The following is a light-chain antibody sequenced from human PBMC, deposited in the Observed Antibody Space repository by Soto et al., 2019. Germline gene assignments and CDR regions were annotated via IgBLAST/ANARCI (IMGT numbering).Light chain of an antibody. V-gene: IGLV2-14*01. CDR3: CSYTTSGTPV. Sequence: QSVLSQPASVSGSPGQSITMSCTGASTVVGGYDYVSWYRQHPGEAPKLLIYEVTHRPSGVPERFSGSKSGNTASLTISGLRAEDEADYYCCSYTTSGTPVFGGGTQLTVL. CDR1: STVVGGYDY. J-gene: IGLJ7*01. CDR2: EVT.